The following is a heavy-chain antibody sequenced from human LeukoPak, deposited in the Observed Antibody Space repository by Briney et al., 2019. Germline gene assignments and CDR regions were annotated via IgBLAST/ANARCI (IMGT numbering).Heavy chain of an antibody. CDR3: ARGSSWYVGLVGNQKEPDY. Sequence: GASVKVSCKASGYTFTGYYMHWVRQAPGQGLEWMGWINPNSGGTNYAQKFQGRVTMTRDTSISTAYMELSRLRSDDTAVYYCARGSSWYVGLVGNQKEPDYWGQGTLVTVSS. D-gene: IGHD6-13*01. J-gene: IGHJ4*02. CDR2: INPNSGGT. V-gene: IGHV1-2*02. CDR1: GYTFTGYY.